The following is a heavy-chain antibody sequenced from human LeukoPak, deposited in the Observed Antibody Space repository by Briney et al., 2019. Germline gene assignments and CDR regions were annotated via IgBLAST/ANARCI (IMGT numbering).Heavy chain of an antibody. CDR3: ARDSSSWSYYYYGMDV. CDR2: ISAYNGNT. J-gene: IGHJ6*02. V-gene: IGHV1-18*01. CDR1: GYTFTSYD. D-gene: IGHD6-13*01. Sequence: ASVKVSCKASGYTFTSYDISWVRQAPGQGLEWMGWISAYNGNTNYAQKLQGRVTMTTDTSTNTAYMELRSLRSDDTAVYYCARDSSSWSYYYYGMDVWGQGTTVTVSS.